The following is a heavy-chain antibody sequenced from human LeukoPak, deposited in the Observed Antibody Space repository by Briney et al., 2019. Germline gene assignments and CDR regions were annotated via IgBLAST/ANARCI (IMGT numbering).Heavy chain of an antibody. CDR1: GFRFSGYW. V-gene: IGHV3-74*01. CDR3: ARALRLAVNLDY. D-gene: IGHD6-19*01. CDR2: IDSEGSST. J-gene: IGHJ4*01. Sequence: GGSLRLSCAASGFRFSGYWMHWVRQAPGKGLVWVSHIDSEGSSTNYADSVKGRLTISGDNAKNTLYLQMNSLRAEDTAVYYCARALRLAVNLDYWGQGTLVTVSS.